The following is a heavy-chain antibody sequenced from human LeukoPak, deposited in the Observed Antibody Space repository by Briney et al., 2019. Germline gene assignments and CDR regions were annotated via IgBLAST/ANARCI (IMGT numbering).Heavy chain of an antibody. CDR1: GFTVSNAW. Sequence: GGSLRLSCAASGFTVSNAWMSWVRQAPGKGLEWVGRIKRKTDGGTTEYAAPVKGRFTISRDDSKNTLYLQMNSLKTEDTAAYYCTTDWGSDWGQGTLVTVSS. J-gene: IGHJ4*02. V-gene: IGHV3-15*01. D-gene: IGHD3-16*01. CDR3: TTDWGSD. CDR2: IKRKTDGGTT.